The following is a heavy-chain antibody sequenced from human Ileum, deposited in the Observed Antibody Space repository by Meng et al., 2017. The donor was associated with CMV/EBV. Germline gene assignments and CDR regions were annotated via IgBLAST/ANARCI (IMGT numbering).Heavy chain of an antibody. CDR1: GYSFRIYE. V-gene: IGHV1-3*04. CDR3: ARNKWGLHY. CDR2: INTANGNT. Sequence: KVSGKESGYSFRIYEIYWVRQAPSQGLEWMGWINTANGNTKYSQKFQDRVTITRDTSASTAYMELSSLRSEDTAVYYCARNKWGLHYWGQGTLVTVSS. D-gene: IGHD1-26*01. J-gene: IGHJ4*02.